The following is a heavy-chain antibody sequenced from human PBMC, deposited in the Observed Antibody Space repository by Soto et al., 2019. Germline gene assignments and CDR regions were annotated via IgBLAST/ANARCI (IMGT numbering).Heavy chain of an antibody. J-gene: IGHJ1*01. CDR3: AREENCSGGTCYSEYFHR. CDR1: GYLFTAYS. V-gene: IGHV1-46*01. D-gene: IGHD2-15*01. CDR2: VNPSGGST. Sequence: ASVKVSCKASGYLFTAYSMHWVRLAPGQGLEWMGVVNPSGGSTKYAQNFQGRVTMTRDTSTTTIYMELSSLRSDDTAIYYCAREENCSGGTCYSEYFHRWGQGNLVTVS.